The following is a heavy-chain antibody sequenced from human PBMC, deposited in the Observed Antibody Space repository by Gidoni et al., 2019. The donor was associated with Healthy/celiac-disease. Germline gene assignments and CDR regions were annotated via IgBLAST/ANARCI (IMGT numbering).Heavy chain of an antibody. CDR2: ISSSSSYT. V-gene: IGHV3-11*06. Sequence: QVQLVESGGGLVTPGGSLRLSCAASGFPFSDYYMSWIRQAPGKGLEWVSYISSSSSYTNYADSVKGRFTISRDNAKNSLYLQMNSLRAEDTAVYYCARVVAAAGTGYFDYWGQGTLVTVSS. J-gene: IGHJ4*02. D-gene: IGHD6-13*01. CDR1: GFPFSDYY. CDR3: ARVVAAAGTGYFDY.